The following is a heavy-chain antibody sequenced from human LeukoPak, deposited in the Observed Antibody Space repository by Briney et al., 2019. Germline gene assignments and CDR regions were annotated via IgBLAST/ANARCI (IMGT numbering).Heavy chain of an antibody. J-gene: IGHJ4*02. CDR3: ARDQNLHEIDY. CDR1: GLTFSSYA. CDR2: ISYDGSNK. V-gene: IGHV3-30-3*01. D-gene: IGHD2/OR15-2a*01. Sequence: PGRSLRLSCAASGLTFSSYAMHWVRQAPGKGLEWVAVISYDGSNKYYADSVKGRFTISRDNSKNTLYLQMNSLRAEDTAVYYCARDQNLHEIDYWGQGTLVTVSS.